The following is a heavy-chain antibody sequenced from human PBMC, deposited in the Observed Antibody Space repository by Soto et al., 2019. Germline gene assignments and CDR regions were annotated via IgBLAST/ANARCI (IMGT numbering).Heavy chain of an antibody. D-gene: IGHD1-26*01. Sequence: QVQLMESGGGVVQPGRSLRLSCAASGFTFNTYAMHWVRQAPGKGLEWVAVITPDGTEQYYADSVKGRFTISRDNSKNTLNLKMNSLGLEDMSIYHCAKRGILGAQGMAYFDLWGRGTLVTVSS. J-gene: IGHJ2*01. CDR2: ITPDGTEQ. V-gene: IGHV3-30*18. CDR3: AKRGILGAQGMAYFDL. CDR1: GFTFNTYA.